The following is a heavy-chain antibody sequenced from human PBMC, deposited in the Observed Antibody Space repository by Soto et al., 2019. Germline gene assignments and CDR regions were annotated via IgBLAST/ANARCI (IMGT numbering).Heavy chain of an antibody. CDR2: ISGSSGYT. Sequence: QVQLVESGGGLVKPGGSLRLSCAASGFSFSDSYMSWVRQAPGKGLEWVAYISGSSGYTGYADSVKGRFTISRDNAKNALYLQMNSLRVADTAVYYCARDRGGYGPPDVWGQGTTVNVSS. CDR1: GFSFSDSY. J-gene: IGHJ6*02. CDR3: ARDRGGYGPPDV. D-gene: IGHD3-10*01. V-gene: IGHV3-11*06.